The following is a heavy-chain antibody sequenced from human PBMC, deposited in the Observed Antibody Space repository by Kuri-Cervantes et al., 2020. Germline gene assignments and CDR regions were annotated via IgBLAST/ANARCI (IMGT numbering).Heavy chain of an antibody. Sequence: ESLKISCTVSGYSISSGYFWGWIRQPPGKGLEWIASIYHSGTTYYNPSLKSRVTISADTTKNQFSLKLSSVTAADTAVYYCASDYYGSGSYPFEYFQHWGQGTLVTVSS. D-gene: IGHD3-10*01. J-gene: IGHJ1*01. CDR2: IYHSGTT. CDR1: GYSISSGYF. CDR3: ASDYYGSGSYPFEYFQH. V-gene: IGHV4-38-2*02.